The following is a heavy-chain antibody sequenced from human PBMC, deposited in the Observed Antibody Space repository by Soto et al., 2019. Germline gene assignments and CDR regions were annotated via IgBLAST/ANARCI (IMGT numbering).Heavy chain of an antibody. V-gene: IGHV1-69*02. CDR1: GDTFNFYT. J-gene: IGHJ4*02. D-gene: IGHD3-10*01. Sequence: VQLLQSGAEVKKPGSPVRVSCTASGDTFNFYTISWVRQVPGQGPEWMGRIIPMFGMSNYVQKFQGRVTIMADNSTSTVYIKLSGLTSEETAVYYCATNYGSGSTHFDYWCQGTLVTVSS. CDR2: IIPMFGMS. CDR3: ATNYGSGSTHFDY.